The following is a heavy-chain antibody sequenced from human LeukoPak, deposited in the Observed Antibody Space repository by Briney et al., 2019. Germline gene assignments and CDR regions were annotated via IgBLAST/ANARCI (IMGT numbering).Heavy chain of an antibody. J-gene: IGHJ4*02. CDR2: LNPNSGGT. CDR1: GYTFTGYY. D-gene: IGHD6-19*01. V-gene: IGHV1-2*02. CDR3: ARRSVAARRGAPAWYFDY. Sequence: ASVKVSCKASGYTFTGYYMHWVRQAPGQGLEWMGWLNPNSGGTNYAQKFQGRVTMTRDTSISTAYMELSRLRSDDTAVYYCARRSVAARRGAPAWYFDYWGQGTLVTVSS.